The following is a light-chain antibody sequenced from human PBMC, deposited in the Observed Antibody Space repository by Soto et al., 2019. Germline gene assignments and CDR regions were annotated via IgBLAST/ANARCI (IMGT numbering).Light chain of an antibody. Sequence: DIPMTQSPSSLSASVGDRVTITCRASQSITNYLNWYQQKPGKAPRLLIFAASTLQSGVPSRFSGSGSGTDFTLTITSLQPEDFATYYCQQSYSSPPELTFGGGTKVDIK. J-gene: IGKJ4*01. CDR2: AAS. CDR3: QQSYSSPPELT. CDR1: QSITNY. V-gene: IGKV1-39*01.